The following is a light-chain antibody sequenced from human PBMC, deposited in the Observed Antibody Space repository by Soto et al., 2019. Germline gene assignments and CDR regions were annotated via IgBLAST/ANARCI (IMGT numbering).Light chain of an antibody. CDR1: QSISSSY. CDR2: GAY. CDR3: QQYGSSPWT. J-gene: IGKJ1*01. Sequence: EIVLTQSPGTLSLSPGERATPSCRASQSISSSYLAWYQQKPGQAPRLLIYGAYSRASGIPDRFSGGGSGTDFTLTIRRLEPEDFAVYYCQQYGSSPWTFGLGTKVDIK. V-gene: IGKV3-20*01.